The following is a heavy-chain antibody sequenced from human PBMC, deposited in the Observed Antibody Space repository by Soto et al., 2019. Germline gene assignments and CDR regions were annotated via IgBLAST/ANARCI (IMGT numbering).Heavy chain of an antibody. CDR1: GYSISSGYY. D-gene: IGHD3-22*01. Sequence: SETLSLTCAVSGYSISSGYYWGWPRQPPGKGLEWIGSIYQGGSTYYKPSLNSRVTLSIDMANNHVSRTLNSVTYADTAVSYCARVGPWVPDYYDSSPYTFYTWFDPWGQGTLVTVSS. J-gene: IGHJ5*02. CDR2: IYQGGST. V-gene: IGHV4-38-2*01. CDR3: ARVGPWVPDYYDSSPYTFYTWFDP.